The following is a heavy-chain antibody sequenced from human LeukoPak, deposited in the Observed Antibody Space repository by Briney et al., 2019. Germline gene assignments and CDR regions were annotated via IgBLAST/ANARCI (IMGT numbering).Heavy chain of an antibody. D-gene: IGHD6-13*01. J-gene: IGHJ4*02. V-gene: IGHV4-34*01. CDR1: GGSFSGYY. Sequence: SETLSLTCAVYGGSFSGYYWSWIRQPPGKGLEWIGEINHSGSTNYNPSLKSRVTISVDTSKNQFSLKLSSVTAADTAVYYCARGTGWQQLVTYFDYWGQGTLVTVSS. CDR3: ARGTGWQQLVTYFDY. CDR2: INHSGST.